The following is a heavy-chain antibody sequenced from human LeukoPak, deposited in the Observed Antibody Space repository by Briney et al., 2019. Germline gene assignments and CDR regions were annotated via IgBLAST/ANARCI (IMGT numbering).Heavy chain of an antibody. V-gene: IGHV1-46*01. D-gene: IGHD6-6*01. CDR3: ARGRAARRLFRRYYYYMDV. CDR2: INPSGGST. CDR1: GYSFTTYH. Sequence: GASVKVSCKASGYSFTTYHMHWVRQAPGQGLEWMGIINPSGGSTNYAQNFQGRVTMTRDMSTSTVYMELSSLRSEDTAVYYCARGRAARRLFRRYYYYMDVWGKGTTVTVSS. J-gene: IGHJ6*03.